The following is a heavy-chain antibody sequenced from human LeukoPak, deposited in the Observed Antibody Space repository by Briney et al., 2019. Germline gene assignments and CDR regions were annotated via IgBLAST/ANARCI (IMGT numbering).Heavy chain of an antibody. J-gene: IGHJ5*02. CDR3: ARDFAILGDGNDDWFDP. Sequence: GASVKVSCKASGYTFTGYYMHWVRQAPGQGLEWMGWINPNSGGTNYAQKFQGRITMTRDTSISTAYMELSRLRSDDTAVYYCARDFAILGDGNDDWFDPWGQGTLVTVSS. CDR1: GYTFTGYY. V-gene: IGHV1-2*02. D-gene: IGHD2-15*01. CDR2: INPNSGGT.